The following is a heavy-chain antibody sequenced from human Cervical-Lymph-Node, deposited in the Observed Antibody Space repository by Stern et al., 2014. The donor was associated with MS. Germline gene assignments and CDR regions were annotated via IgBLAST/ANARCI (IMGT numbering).Heavy chain of an antibody. V-gene: IGHV3-21*02. Sequence: EVQLVESGGGLVTPGGSLRLSCAASGFTFSAYSMHWVRQAPGKALAWVSSITNSGASMYYGDSVKGRFTISRDNAKNTLYLQMDSLSAEDTATYFCASTLHGGLYNWFDPWGQGTLVTVSS. CDR2: ITNSGASM. J-gene: IGHJ5*02. CDR1: GFTFSAYS. D-gene: IGHD2-2*01. CDR3: ASTLHGGLYNWFDP.